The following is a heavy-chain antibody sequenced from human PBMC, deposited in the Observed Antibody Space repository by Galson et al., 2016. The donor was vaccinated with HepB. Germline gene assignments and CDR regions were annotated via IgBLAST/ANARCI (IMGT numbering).Heavy chain of an antibody. V-gene: IGHV3-30*18. CDR3: AKEGYYDSSHGMDV. CDR1: GFTFSSYG. D-gene: IGHD3-22*01. Sequence: SLRLSCAASGFTFSSYGMHWVRQAPGKGLEWVAVISYDGSNKYYADSVKGRFTISRDNSKNTLYLQMNSLRAEDTAVYYCAKEGYYDSSHGMDVWGQGTTVTVSS. CDR2: ISYDGSNK. J-gene: IGHJ6*02.